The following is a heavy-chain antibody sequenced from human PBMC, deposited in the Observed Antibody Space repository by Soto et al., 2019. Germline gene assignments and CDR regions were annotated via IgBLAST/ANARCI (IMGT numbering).Heavy chain of an antibody. CDR1: GFTFSSYG. CDR2: ISSGSTYI. D-gene: IGHD2-15*01. V-gene: IGHV3-21*06. Sequence: PGGSLRLSCAASGFTFSSYGMNWVRQAPGKGLEWVSSISSGSTYIYYADSMKGRFTISRDNAKNSLYLQVNSLRAEDMAVYYCAMGLVVSGNYYYYYMDVWGKGTTVTVSS. CDR3: AMGLVVSGNYYYYYMDV. J-gene: IGHJ6*03.